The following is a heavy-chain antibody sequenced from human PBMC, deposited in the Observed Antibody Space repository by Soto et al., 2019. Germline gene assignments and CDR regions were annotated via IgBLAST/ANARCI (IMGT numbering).Heavy chain of an antibody. D-gene: IGHD6-25*01. CDR1: GFTFSSYA. J-gene: IGHJ4*02. Sequence: PGGSLRLSCAASGFTFSSYAMHWVRQAPGKGLEWVAVISYDGSNKYYADSVKGRFTISRDNSKNTLYLQMNSLRAEDTAVYYCARGERRLNWGQGTLVTVSS. CDR3: ARGERRLN. V-gene: IGHV3-30-3*01. CDR2: ISYDGSNK.